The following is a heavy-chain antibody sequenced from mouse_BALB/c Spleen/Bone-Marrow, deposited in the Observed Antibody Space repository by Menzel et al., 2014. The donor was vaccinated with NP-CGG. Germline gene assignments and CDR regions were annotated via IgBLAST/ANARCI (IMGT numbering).Heavy chain of an antibody. CDR3: TRGLEYVVDY. CDR2: IIPYNGGT. Sequence: EVHLQQSAAELVKPGASMKISCKASGYSFTGYTMNWVKQSHGTNLERIGLIIPYNGGTSYNQKFKDKATLTVDKSSSTAYMELLSLTSEDSAVYYCTRGLEYVVDYWGQGTSVTVSS. J-gene: IGHJ4*01. CDR1: GYSFTGYT. V-gene: IGHV1-18*01. D-gene: IGHD2-13*01.